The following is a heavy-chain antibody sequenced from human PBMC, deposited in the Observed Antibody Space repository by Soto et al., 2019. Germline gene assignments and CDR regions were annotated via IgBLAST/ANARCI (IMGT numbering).Heavy chain of an antibody. D-gene: IGHD6-19*01. Sequence: QVQLQESGPGLVKPSETLSLTCTVSGGSISSYYWSWIRQPPGKGLEWIGYIYNSGSTNYNPSLQSRVTISVDMSKNQFSLKLNSVTAAATAVYYCARHESSGWYYFDYWGQGTLVTVSS. CDR2: IYNSGST. J-gene: IGHJ4*02. CDR3: ARHESSGWYYFDY. CDR1: GGSISSYY. V-gene: IGHV4-59*08.